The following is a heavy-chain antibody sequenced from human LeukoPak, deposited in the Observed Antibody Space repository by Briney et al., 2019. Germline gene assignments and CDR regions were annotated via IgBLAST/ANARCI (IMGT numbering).Heavy chain of an antibody. D-gene: IGHD1-1*01. CDR2: IYHSGST. Sequence: SETLSLTCTVSGYSISSGYYWGWIRQPPGKGLEWIGSIYHSGSTYYNPPLKSRVTISVDTSKNQFSLKLSSVTAADTAVYYCARGLLERRTNWFDPWGQGTLVTVSS. J-gene: IGHJ5*02. CDR3: ARGLLERRTNWFDP. CDR1: GYSISSGYY. V-gene: IGHV4-38-2*02.